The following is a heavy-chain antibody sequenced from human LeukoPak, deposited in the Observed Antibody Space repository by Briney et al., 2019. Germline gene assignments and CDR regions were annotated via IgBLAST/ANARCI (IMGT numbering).Heavy chain of an antibody. CDR1: GYSFSSYW. Sequence: PGESLRISCKGSGYSFSSYWISWVRQMPGKGLEWMGEIDPSDSYTAYSPSFQGHVTISADRSVSTAYLQWSSLKASDTAMYYCARPAVAGQNWYFDLWGRGTLVTVSS. V-gene: IGHV5-10-1*01. J-gene: IGHJ2*01. D-gene: IGHD6-19*01. CDR2: IDPSDSYT. CDR3: ARPAVAGQNWYFDL.